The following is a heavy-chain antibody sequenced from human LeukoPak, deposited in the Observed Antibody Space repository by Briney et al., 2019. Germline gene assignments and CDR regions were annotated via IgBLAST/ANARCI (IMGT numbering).Heavy chain of an antibody. D-gene: IGHD3-10*01. CDR2: IYYSGST. CDR3: ARAYGSGSYDWFDP. V-gene: IGHV4-59*08. Sequence: SETLSLTCTVSGGSISSYYWSWIRQPPGKGLEWIGYIYYSGSTNYNPSLKSRVTVSVDTSKNQFSLKLSSVTAADTAVYYCARAYGSGSYDWFDPWGQGTLVIVSS. CDR1: GGSISSYY. J-gene: IGHJ5*02.